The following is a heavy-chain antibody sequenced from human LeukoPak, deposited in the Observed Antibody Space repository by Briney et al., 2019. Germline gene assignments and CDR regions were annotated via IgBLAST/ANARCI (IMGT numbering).Heavy chain of an antibody. CDR1: GGSFSGYY. CDR3: ARLSPALRLAQQGVDY. Sequence: SETLSLTCAVYGGSFSGYYWSWIRQPPGKGLEWIGEINHSGSTNYNPSLKSRVTISVDTSKNQFSLKLSSVTAADTAVYYCARLSPALRLAQQGVDYWGQGTLVTVSS. D-gene: IGHD6-13*01. V-gene: IGHV4-34*01. CDR2: INHSGST. J-gene: IGHJ4*02.